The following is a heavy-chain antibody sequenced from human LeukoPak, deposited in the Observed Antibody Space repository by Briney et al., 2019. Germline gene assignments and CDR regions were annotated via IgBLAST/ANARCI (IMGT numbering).Heavy chain of an antibody. CDR2: INHSGST. V-gene: IGHV4-34*01. Sequence: PSETLSLTCAVYGGSFSGYYWSWIRQPPGKGLEWIGEINHSGSTNYNPSLKSRVTISVDTSKNQFSLKLSSVTAADTAAYYCARGISGWYPNWGQGTLVTVSS. CDR3: ARGISGWYPN. D-gene: IGHD6-19*01. CDR1: GGSFSGYY. J-gene: IGHJ4*02.